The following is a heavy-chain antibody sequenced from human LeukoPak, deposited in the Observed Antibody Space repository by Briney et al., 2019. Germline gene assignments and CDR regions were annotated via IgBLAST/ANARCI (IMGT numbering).Heavy chain of an antibody. D-gene: IGHD2-15*01. CDR2: IYTSGST. V-gene: IGHV4-4*07. J-gene: IGHJ5*02. CDR1: GGSITSYY. CDR3: ARDHLACSGDTCFSAHWFDP. Sequence: PSETLSLTCSVSGGSITSYYWSWIRQAAGKGLEWIGRIYTSGSTAYNPSLKSQVTMSVDTSKNQFSLKLYSVTAADMAVFFCARDHLACSGDTCFSAHWFDPWGHGTLVIVSS.